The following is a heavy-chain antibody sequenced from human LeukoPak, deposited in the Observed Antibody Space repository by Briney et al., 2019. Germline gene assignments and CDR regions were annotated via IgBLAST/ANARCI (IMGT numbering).Heavy chain of an antibody. CDR1: GFSFSSDS. Sequence: GGSLRLSCAASGFSFSSDSMNWVRQAPGKGLEWVSYISSSGSTIYYADSVKGRFTISRDNAKNSLYLQMNSLRAEDTAVYYCAELGITMIGGVWGKGTTVTISS. CDR3: AELGITMIGGV. V-gene: IGHV3-48*04. D-gene: IGHD3-10*02. J-gene: IGHJ6*04. CDR2: ISSSGSTI.